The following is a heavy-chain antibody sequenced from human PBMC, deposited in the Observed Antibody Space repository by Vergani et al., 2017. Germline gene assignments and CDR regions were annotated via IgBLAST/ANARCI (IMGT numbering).Heavy chain of an antibody. CDR3: AKHFRGWGIDY. Sequence: QVQLVESGGGVVQRGGSLRLSCATSGFTLSNYDMQWIRQGPVKGMEFVAFIQVDGSNQYYADSVKGRFTLSRDFSKNTLYLPMNSLRTDDTATYYCAKHFRGWGIDYWGQGTQVIVSS. V-gene: IGHV3-30*02. CDR2: IQVDGSNQ. J-gene: IGHJ4*02. CDR1: GFTLSNYD. D-gene: IGHD3-16*01.